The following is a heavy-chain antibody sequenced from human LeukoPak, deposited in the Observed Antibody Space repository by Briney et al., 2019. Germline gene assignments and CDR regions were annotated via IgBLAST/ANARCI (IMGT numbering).Heavy chain of an antibody. CDR1: GYTFTGYY. Sequence: ASVKVSCKASGYTFTGYYMHWVRQAPGQGLEWMGWINPNSGGTNYAQKFQGRVTMTRDTSISTAYMELSRLRSEDTAVYYCARDLEHKALGFDPWGQGTLVTVSS. CDR2: INPNSGGT. V-gene: IGHV1-2*02. J-gene: IGHJ5*02. CDR3: ARDLEHKALGFDP.